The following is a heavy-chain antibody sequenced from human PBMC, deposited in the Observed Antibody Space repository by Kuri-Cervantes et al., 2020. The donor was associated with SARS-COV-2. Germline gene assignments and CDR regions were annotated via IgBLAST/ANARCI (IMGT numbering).Heavy chain of an antibody. J-gene: IGHJ4*02. Sequence: GGSLRLSCAASGFTFSSYAMHWVRQAPGQGLEWMGIINPSGGSTSYAQKFQGRVTMTRDTSTSTVYMELSSLRSEDTAVYYCASEIFYDFWSGYYTGIGSGEPPGYWGQGTLVTVSS. CDR1: GFTFSSYA. V-gene: IGHV1-46*03. CDR3: ASEIFYDFWSGYYTGIGSGEPPGY. D-gene: IGHD3-3*01. CDR2: INPSGGST.